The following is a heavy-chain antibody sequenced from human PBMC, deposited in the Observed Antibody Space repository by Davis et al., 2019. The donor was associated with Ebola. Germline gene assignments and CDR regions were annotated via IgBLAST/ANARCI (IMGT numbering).Heavy chain of an antibody. CDR2: ISSSSSTI. CDR1: GFTFSSYS. CDR3: ARDLTRSNYYYYYYGMDV. V-gene: IGHV3-48*02. J-gene: IGHJ6*02. Sequence: GGSLRLSCAASGFTFSSYSMNWVRQAPGKGLEWVSYISSSSSTIYYADSVKGRFTISRDNAKNSLYLQMNSLRDEDTAVYYCARDLTRSNYYYYYYGMDVWGQGTTVTVSS. D-gene: IGHD4-11*01.